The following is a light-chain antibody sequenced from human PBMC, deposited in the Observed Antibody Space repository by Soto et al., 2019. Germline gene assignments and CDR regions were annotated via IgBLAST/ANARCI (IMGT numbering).Light chain of an antibody. J-gene: IGLJ1*01. CDR3: CLYIGETTYV. CDR2: EGH. V-gene: IGLV2-23*01. Sequence: QSALAQPASVSGSPGQSITISCTGTSGVVGSFSLVSWYQQHSGKAPKVMISEGHRRPSGVPDRFSGSTSVNSASLTFSGHAADDEADYCCCLYIGETTYVFGTGTKLTVL. CDR1: SGVVGSFSL.